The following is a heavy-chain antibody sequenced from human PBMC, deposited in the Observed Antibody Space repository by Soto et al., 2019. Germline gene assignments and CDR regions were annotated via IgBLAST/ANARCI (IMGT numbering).Heavy chain of an antibody. J-gene: IGHJ4*02. V-gene: IGHV4-34*01. D-gene: IGHD3-3*01. CDR2: INHSGST. Sequence: SETLSLTCAVYGGSFSGYYWTWIRQPPGTGLEWIGEINHSGSTNYNPSLKSRVTISVDTSKNQFSLKLTSVTAADTAVYYCARGSGYPTQFDYWGQGTLVTVSS. CDR1: GGSFSGYY. CDR3: ARGSGYPTQFDY.